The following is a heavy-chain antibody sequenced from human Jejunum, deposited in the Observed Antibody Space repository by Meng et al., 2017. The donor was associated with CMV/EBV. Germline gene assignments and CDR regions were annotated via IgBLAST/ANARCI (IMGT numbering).Heavy chain of an antibody. CDR1: GGSISNYY. D-gene: IGHD6-19*01. V-gene: IGHV4-4*07. Sequence: QGQLKGSGPGLVKPSETLSLTCTVSGGSISNYYWSWIRQPAGKGLEYIGRIYSSGTTKYNPSLNSRVTMSVDTSKNQFSLKVRSVTAADTAVYLCARHEVVGTAIFDYWGQGTLVTVSS. J-gene: IGHJ4*02. CDR3: ARHEVVGTAIFDY. CDR2: IYSSGTT.